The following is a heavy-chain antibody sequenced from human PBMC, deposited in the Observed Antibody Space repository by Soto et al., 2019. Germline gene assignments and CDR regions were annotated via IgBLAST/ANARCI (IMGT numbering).Heavy chain of an antibody. D-gene: IGHD3-16*01. CDR1: GGSVSSSDYY. CDR2: VYSSGTT. V-gene: IGHV4-39*01. J-gene: IGHJ4*02. Sequence: QLQLQESGPGLVKPSETLSLTCTVSGGSVSSSDYYWGWIRQPPGKELEWIGAVYSSGTTYYMPSIKRRVTLSVDTSKNHFSLNLRSVTAADTAVYYCARQTGGFGYYFDYWGQGALVTVSS. CDR3: ARQTGGFGYYFDY.